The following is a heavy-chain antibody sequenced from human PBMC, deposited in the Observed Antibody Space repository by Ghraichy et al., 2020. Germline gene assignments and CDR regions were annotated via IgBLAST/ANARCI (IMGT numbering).Heavy chain of an antibody. D-gene: IGHD6-19*01. Sequence: ASVKVSCTASGYTFTSYLITWVRQAPGQGLEWMGWISANNGNTNYAQKFQDRVTMKTDTATRTVYMELRRLKSDDTAVYYCVRGRQWLAYWGQGTLVTVSP. V-gene: IGHV1-18*04. CDR3: VRGRQWLAY. CDR1: GYTFTSYL. CDR2: ISANNGNT. J-gene: IGHJ4*02.